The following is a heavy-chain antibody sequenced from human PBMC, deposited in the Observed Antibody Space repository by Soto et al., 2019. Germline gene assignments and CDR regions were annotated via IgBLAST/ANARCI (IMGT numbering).Heavy chain of an antibody. V-gene: IGHV1-69*01. Sequence: QVQLVQSGAEVKKPGSSVKVSCKASGGTFSSYAISWVRQAPRQGLEWMGGIIPIFGTANYAQKFQGRVTITADESTSTAYMELSSLRSEDTAVYYCARTYYYDSSGYYYRTGHAFDIWGQGTMVTVSS. CDR1: GGTFSSYA. CDR2: IIPIFGTA. D-gene: IGHD3-22*01. CDR3: ARTYYYDSSGYYYRTGHAFDI. J-gene: IGHJ3*02.